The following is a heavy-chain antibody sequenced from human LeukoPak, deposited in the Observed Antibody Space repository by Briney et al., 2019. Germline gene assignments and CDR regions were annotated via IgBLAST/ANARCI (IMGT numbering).Heavy chain of an antibody. CDR1: GFTFSTYA. CDR3: ANVFESVVTPNDY. J-gene: IGHJ4*02. CDR2: ISGGGSRT. D-gene: IGHD4-23*01. V-gene: IGHV3-23*01. Sequence: SGGSLRLSCAASGFTFSTYAMTWVRQAPGKALDWVSAISGGGSRTYYADSVKGRLAISRDNSKNTLYLQMNSRRAEDTAVYYCANVFESVVTPNDYWGQGTLVTVSS.